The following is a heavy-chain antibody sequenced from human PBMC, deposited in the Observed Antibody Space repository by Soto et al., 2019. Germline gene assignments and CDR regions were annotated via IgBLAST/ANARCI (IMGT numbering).Heavy chain of an antibody. Sequence: GGSLRLSCAASGFTFSSYAMHWVRQAPGKGLEWVAVISYDGSNKYYADSVKGRFTISRDNSKNTLYLQMNSLRAEDTAVYYCAGIWSGYSTRGGSDYYYYGMDVWGQGTTVTVSS. V-gene: IGHV3-30-3*01. CDR2: ISYDGSNK. CDR3: AGIWSGYSTRGGSDYYYYGMDV. D-gene: IGHD3-3*01. CDR1: GFTFSSYA. J-gene: IGHJ6*02.